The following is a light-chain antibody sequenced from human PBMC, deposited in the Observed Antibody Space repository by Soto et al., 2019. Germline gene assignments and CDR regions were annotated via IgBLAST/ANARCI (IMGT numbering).Light chain of an antibody. J-gene: IGLJ1*01. CDR1: SSDVGSYNY. CDR2: DVR. V-gene: IGLV2-14*01. CDR3: ISYTGSDTSYV. Sequence: QSALTQPASVSGSPGQSITISCTGTSSDVGSYNYVAWYQQFPGKTPKLMIYDVRHRPSGVSSRFSGSKSGTTASLTISGLQAEDEADYYCISYTGSDTSYVFGTGTQVTVL.